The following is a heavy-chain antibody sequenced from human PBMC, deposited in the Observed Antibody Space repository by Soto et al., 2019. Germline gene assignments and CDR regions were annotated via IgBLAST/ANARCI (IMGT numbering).Heavy chain of an antibody. CDR1: GGTFSSYA. D-gene: IGHD3-3*01. CDR3: ARSRPVDYDFWSGPFDY. CDR2: IIPIFGTA. J-gene: IGHJ4*02. V-gene: IGHV1-69*06. Sequence: QVQLVQSGAEVQKPGSSVKVSCKASGGTFSSYAISWVRQAPGQGLEWMGGIIPIFGTANYAQKFQGRVTITADKSTSTAYMELSSLRSEDTAVYYCARSRPVDYDFWSGPFDYWGQGTLVTVSS.